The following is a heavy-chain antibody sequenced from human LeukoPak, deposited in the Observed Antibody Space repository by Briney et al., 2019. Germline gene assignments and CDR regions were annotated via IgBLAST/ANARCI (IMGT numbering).Heavy chain of an antibody. D-gene: IGHD4-17*01. CDR3: VRDLTYGDAKDGFDY. CDR1: GYSLSSDSY. CDR2: VHHSGST. J-gene: IGHJ4*02. Sequence: SETLSLTCGVSGYSLSSDSYWGWIRQSPGEGLEWIGDVHHSGSTYYNPSLKSRVTMSVDTSKNQFSLKLTSVTVADAAIYFCVRDLTYGDAKDGFDYWGQGILVTVSS. V-gene: IGHV4-38-2*02.